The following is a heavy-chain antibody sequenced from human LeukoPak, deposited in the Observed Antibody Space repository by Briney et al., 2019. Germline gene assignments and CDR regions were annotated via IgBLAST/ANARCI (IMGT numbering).Heavy chain of an antibody. V-gene: IGHV4-59*01. D-gene: IGHD3-22*01. Sequence: PSETLSLTCTVSGGSISSYYWSWIRQPPGKGLEWIGYIYYSGSTNYNPSLKSRVTISVDTSKNQFSLKLSSVTAADTAVYYCAREGGGDSSGYLSYYFDYWGQGTLVTVSS. J-gene: IGHJ4*02. CDR1: GGSISSYY. CDR2: IYYSGST. CDR3: AREGGGDSSGYLSYYFDY.